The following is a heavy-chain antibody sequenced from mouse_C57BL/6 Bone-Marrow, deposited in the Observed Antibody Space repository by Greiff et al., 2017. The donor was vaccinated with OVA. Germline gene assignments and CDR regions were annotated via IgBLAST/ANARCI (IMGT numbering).Heavy chain of an antibody. Sequence: EVKVVESGGGLVQPGGSLKLSCAASGFSFSSYAMSWVRQSPEKRLAWVATISDGGSYTYYPDNVKGRFTISRDNAKNNPYLQMSHLKSEDTAMYYGTRENLYYFDYWGQGTTRTVTS. V-gene: IGHV5-4*01. CDR1: GFSFSSYA. CDR3: TRENLYYFDY. J-gene: IGHJ2*01. CDR2: ISDGGSYT.